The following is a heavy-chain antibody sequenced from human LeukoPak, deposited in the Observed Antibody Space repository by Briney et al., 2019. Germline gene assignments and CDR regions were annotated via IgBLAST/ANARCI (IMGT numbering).Heavy chain of an antibody. CDR2: INPNSGGT. V-gene: IGHV1-2*02. CDR3: ARVIFYDSSGNYYMDV. J-gene: IGHJ6*03. D-gene: IGHD3-22*01. CDR1: GYTFTGYY. Sequence: ASVKVSCKASGYTFTGYYMHWVRQAPGRGLEWMGWINPNSGGTNYAQKFQGRVTMTRDTSISTAYMELSRLRSDDTAVYYCARVIFYDSSGNYYMDVWGKGTTVTISS.